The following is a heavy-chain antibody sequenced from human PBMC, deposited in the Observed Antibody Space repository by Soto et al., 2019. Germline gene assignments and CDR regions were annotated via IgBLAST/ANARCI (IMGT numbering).Heavy chain of an antibody. Sequence: QLQLQASGSGLVKPSQTLSLTCAVSGGSISSGGYSWSWIRQPPGKGLEWIGYIYHSGSTYYNPSLKSRVTISVDRSKNQFSLKLSSVTAADTAVYYCARAGGSSSYEDAFDIWGQGTMVTVSS. CDR1: GGSISSGGYS. CDR3: ARAGGSSSYEDAFDI. D-gene: IGHD6-13*01. J-gene: IGHJ3*02. CDR2: IYHSGST. V-gene: IGHV4-30-2*01.